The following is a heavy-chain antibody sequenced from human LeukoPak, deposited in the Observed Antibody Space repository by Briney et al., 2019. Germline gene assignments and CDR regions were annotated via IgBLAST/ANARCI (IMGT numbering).Heavy chain of an antibody. V-gene: IGHV1-46*01. J-gene: IGHJ3*02. Sequence: GASLKVSCKASGYTFTSYYMHWVRQAPGQGLEWMGIINPSGGSTSYAQKFQGRVTMTRDTSTSTVYMELSSLRSEDTAVYYCARDRFWSAPYMGSGYDAFDIWGQGTMVTVSS. CDR1: GYTFTSYY. CDR3: ARDRFWSAPYMGSGYDAFDI. D-gene: IGHD3-3*01. CDR2: INPSGGST.